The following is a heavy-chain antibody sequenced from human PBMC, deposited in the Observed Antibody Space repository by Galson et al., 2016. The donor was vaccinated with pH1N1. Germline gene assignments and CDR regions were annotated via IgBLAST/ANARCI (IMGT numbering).Heavy chain of an antibody. CDR3: ARFMYGDYDLSWDV. J-gene: IGHJ6*02. CDR1: GFSLSTSGMC. V-gene: IGHV2-70*01. CDR2: IDWDDDK. Sequence: PALVKPTQTLTLTCTFSGFSLSTSGMCVSWIRQPPGKALEWLALIDWDDDKYYRTSLKTRLTISKDTSKNQVVLTMTNMDPVDTATYYCARFMYGDYDLSWDVWGQGTTVTASS. D-gene: IGHD4-17*01.